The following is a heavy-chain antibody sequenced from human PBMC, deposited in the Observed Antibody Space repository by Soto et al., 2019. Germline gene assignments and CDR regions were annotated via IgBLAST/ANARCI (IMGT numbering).Heavy chain of an antibody. CDR2: INTDGSIT. D-gene: IGHD2-8*01. Sequence: GSLRLSCAASGFTFSSYAMHWVRQAPGKGLVWVSRINTDGSITDYADSVKGRFTVSRDNAKNTMYLQMNSLTADDTAVYYCARDTNGLHYWGQGTLVTVSS. CDR3: ARDTNGLHY. CDR1: GFTFSSYA. V-gene: IGHV3-74*01. J-gene: IGHJ4*02.